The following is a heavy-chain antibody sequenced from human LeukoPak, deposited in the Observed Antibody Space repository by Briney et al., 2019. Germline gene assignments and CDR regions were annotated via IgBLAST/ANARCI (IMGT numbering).Heavy chain of an antibody. CDR2: IKQDGSEK. CDR1: GFTFNDYW. CDR3: ARDGQL. V-gene: IGHV3-7*01. D-gene: IGHD2-2*01. J-gene: IGHJ4*02. Sequence: GGSLRLSCATSGFTFNDYWMNWVRQAPGKGLEWVANIKQDGSEKYYVDSVKGRFTISRDNAKNSLYLQMNSLRAEDTAVYYCARDGQLWGQGTLVTVSS.